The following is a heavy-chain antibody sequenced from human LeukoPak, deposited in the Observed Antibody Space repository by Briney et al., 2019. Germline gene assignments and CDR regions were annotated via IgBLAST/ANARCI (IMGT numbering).Heavy chain of an antibody. D-gene: IGHD3-22*01. J-gene: IGHJ4*02. Sequence: GSLRLSCTAXGFTXSSXSMNWVRQAPGXGLXXVSXXGSSNITIYHADSVKGRFTISRDNAKNSLYLQMNSLRAEDTAVYYCARNQYYYESSGYSYYFDSWGQGTLVTVSS. CDR3: ARNQYYYESSGYSYYFDS. CDR1: GFTXSSXS. V-gene: IGHV3-48*04. CDR2: XGSSNITI.